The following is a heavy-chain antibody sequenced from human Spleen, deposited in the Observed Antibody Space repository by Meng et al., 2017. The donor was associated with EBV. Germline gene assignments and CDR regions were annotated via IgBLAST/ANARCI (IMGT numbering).Heavy chain of an antibody. CDR2: INTNTGNP. V-gene: IGHV7-4-1*02. CDR1: GYIFISYA. CDR3: ARDQHLNPYAGADAFDV. Sequence: HVHLVHVGSYFKKPGASVKISCSASGYIFISYALSWVRQAPGQGLEWMGWINTNTGNPTYAQGFTGRFVFSLDTSVSTAYLQISGLKPEDTAVYYCARDQHLNPYAGADAFDVWGQGTMVTVSS. J-gene: IGHJ3*01. D-gene: IGHD4-23*01.